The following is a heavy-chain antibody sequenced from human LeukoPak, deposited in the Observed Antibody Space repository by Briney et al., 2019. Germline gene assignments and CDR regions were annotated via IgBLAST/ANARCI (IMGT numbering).Heavy chain of an antibody. CDR1: GDSTSNDH. J-gene: IGHJ4*02. V-gene: IGHV4-59*01. D-gene: IGHD2-15*01. CDR3: VVLLAGGGGRGY. Sequence: SETLSLTCTVSGDSTSNDHWSWVRQPPGKGLEWIGHIYYAGSMKYNPTLESRVTISVDTSSKQFSLKLTSVSAADSAVYYCVVLLAGGGGRGYWGQGTLVGVSS. CDR2: IYYAGSM.